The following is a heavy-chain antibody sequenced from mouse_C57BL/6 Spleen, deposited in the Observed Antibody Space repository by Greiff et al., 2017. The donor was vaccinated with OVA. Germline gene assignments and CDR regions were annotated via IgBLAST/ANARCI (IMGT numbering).Heavy chain of an antibody. J-gene: IGHJ2*01. V-gene: IGHV1-50*01. CDR2: IDSSDIYI. CDR1: GYTFTTYW. Sequence: QVQLQQPGAELVKPGASVKLSCKASGYTFTTYWIQWVKPRPGQGLEWIGEIDSSDIYINYNQKFKGKATLTVDTSSSTAYMQLSSLTSEDSAVYYCARGDFDYWGQGTTLTVSS. CDR3: ARGDFDY.